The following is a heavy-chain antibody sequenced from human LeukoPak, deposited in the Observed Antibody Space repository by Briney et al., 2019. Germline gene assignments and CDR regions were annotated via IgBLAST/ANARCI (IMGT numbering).Heavy chain of an antibody. J-gene: IGHJ5*02. D-gene: IGHD3-3*01. CDR3: ARVLVTIFGVVIGIDP. CDR2: IYHSGST. V-gene: IGHV4-30-2*01. Sequence: MSSETLSLTCAVSGGSISSGGYSWSWIRQPPGKGLEWIGYIYHSGSTYYNPCLKSRVTISVDRSKNQFSLKLSSLTAAVTAVYYCARVLVTIFGVVIGIDPWGQGTLVTVSS. CDR1: GGSISSGGYS.